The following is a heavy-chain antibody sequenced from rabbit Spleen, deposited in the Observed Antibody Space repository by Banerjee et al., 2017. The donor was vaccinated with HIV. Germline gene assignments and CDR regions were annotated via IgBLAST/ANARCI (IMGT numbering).Heavy chain of an antibody. J-gene: IGHJ3*01. CDR2: INIATGKS. V-gene: IGHV1S43*01. D-gene: IGHD1-1*01. CDR3: ARGSGSGAYVGSLSRLDL. Sequence: QSLEESGGDLVQPEGSLTLTCKASGVSFSDKDVMCWVRQAPGKGLEWITCINIATGKSVYASWVSGRFTISRSTSLNTVDLKVTSMTAADTATYFCARGSGSGAYVGSLSRLDLWGPGTLVTVS. CDR1: GVSFSDKDV.